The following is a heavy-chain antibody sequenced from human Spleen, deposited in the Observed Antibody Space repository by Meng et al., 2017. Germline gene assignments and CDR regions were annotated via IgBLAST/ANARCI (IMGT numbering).Heavy chain of an antibody. J-gene: IGHJ4*02. Sequence: ASVKVSCKASGYTFTSYAMHWVRQAPGQRLEWMGWINAGNGNTKYSQKFQGRVTMTRDTSISTAYMELSRLRSDDTAVYYCARDPNYYGSGSYPKRDQYYFDYWGQGTLVTVSS. V-gene: IGHV1-3*01. CDR1: GYTFTSYA. D-gene: IGHD3-10*01. CDR3: ARDPNYYGSGSYPKRDQYYFDY. CDR2: INAGNGNT.